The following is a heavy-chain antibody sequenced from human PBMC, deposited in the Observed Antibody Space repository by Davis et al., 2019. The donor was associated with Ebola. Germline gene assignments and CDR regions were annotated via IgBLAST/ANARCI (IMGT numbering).Heavy chain of an antibody. CDR1: GGSISTSDFNY. CDR2: LYYSGST. D-gene: IGHD3-3*01. V-gene: IGHV4-39*01. Sequence: MPSETLSLTCTVSGGSISTSDFNYWGWIRQPPGKGLEWIGSLYYSGSTYYNPSLKSRVTISVDTSKNQFSLKLSSVTAADTAVYYCARSGLSFGVVKYHYGMDVWGKGTTVTVSS. CDR3: ARSGLSFGVVKYHYGMDV. J-gene: IGHJ6*04.